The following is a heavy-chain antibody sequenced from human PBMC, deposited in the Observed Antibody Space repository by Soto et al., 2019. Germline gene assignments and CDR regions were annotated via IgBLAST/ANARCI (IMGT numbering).Heavy chain of an antibody. CDR1: GFTFSSYG. Sequence: PGGSLRLSCAASGFTFSSYGMHWVRQAPGKGLEWVAVISYDGSNKYYVDSVKGRFTISRDNSKNTLYPEMNSLRAEDTAVYYCAKGLPYNEWELLPGYYFDYWGQGTLVTVSS. CDR3: AKGLPYNEWELLPGYYFDY. CDR2: ISYDGSNK. D-gene: IGHD1-26*01. J-gene: IGHJ4*02. V-gene: IGHV3-30*18.